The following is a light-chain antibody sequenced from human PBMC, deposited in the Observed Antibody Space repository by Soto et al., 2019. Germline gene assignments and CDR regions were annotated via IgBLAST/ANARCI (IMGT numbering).Light chain of an antibody. CDR2: ANS. Sequence: QLVLTQPPSVSGAPGQRVTISCTVSGSTFGAGSDVHWYQQLPGTAPKVLIYANSHRPSGVPDRFSGSQSGTSASLAITGLQAEDEADYYCQSYDSSLSGSVVFGGGTKLTVL. J-gene: IGLJ2*01. V-gene: IGLV1-40*01. CDR3: QSYDSSLSGSVV. CDR1: GSTFGAGSD.